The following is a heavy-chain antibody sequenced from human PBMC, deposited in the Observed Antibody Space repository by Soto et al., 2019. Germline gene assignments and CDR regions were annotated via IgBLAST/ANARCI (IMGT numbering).Heavy chain of an antibody. Sequence: GGSLRLSCAASGVTFSSYAMNWVRQAPGKGLGWVALISHDGINKYYADSVRGRFTISRDSSTNTLYLQMNSLRTADTAVYYCGRCTSTSCHLGSDYWGQGTLVTVSS. CDR1: GVTFSSYA. CDR2: ISHDGINK. CDR3: GRCTSTSCHLGSDY. V-gene: IGHV3-30-3*01. J-gene: IGHJ4*02. D-gene: IGHD2-2*01.